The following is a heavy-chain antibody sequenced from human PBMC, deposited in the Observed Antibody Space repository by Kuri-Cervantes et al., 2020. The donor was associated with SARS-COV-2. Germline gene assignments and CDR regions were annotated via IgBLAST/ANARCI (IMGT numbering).Heavy chain of an antibody. CDR2: INPNSGGT. D-gene: IGHD1-26*01. CDR3: AREGVGATTDNAFDI. J-gene: IGHJ3*02. V-gene: IGHV1-2*02. CDR1: GYTFTGYY. Sequence: ASVKVSCKASGYTFTGYYMHWVRQAPGQGLEWMGWINPNSGGTNYAQKFQGRVTMTRDTSISTAYMELSSLRSEDTAVYYCAREGVGATTDNAFDIWGQGTMVTVSS.